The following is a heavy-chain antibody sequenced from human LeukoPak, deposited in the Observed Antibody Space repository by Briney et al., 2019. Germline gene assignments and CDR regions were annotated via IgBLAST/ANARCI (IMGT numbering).Heavy chain of an antibody. J-gene: IGHJ4*02. V-gene: IGHV1-46*01. CDR3: ARDVGSGWYTFDH. Sequence: ASVKVSCKASGYTFTRNYLHWVRQAPGQGLEWMGTINLSGGSTSYAQKFQGRVTTTSDTSTSTVYMELSSLRSEDTAVYYCARDVGSGWYTFDHWGQGTLVTVSS. CDR1: GYTFTRNY. D-gene: IGHD6-19*01. CDR2: INLSGGST.